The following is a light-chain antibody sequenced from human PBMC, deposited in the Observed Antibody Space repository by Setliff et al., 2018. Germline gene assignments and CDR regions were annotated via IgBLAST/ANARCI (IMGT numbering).Light chain of an antibody. J-gene: IGLJ1*01. CDR1: SSDVGGYNY. V-gene: IGLV2-14*01. CDR3: SSYTSSSPYV. Sequence: LTQPASVSGSPGQSITISCTGTSSDVGGYNYVSWYQQHPGKAPKLMIYDVSKRPSGVSNRFSGSKSGNTASLTISGLQAEDEADYYCSSYTSSSPYVFGTGTKVTVL. CDR2: DVS.